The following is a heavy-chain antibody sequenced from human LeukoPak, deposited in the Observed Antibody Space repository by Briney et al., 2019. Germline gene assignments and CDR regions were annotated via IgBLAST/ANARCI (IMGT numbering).Heavy chain of an antibody. CDR3: AKGGGGTNYYYMDV. V-gene: IGHV3-9*03. J-gene: IGHJ6*03. CDR1: GFTVSRNY. Sequence: PGGSLRLSCAASGFTVSRNYMTWVRQAPGKGLEWVSGISWNSGSIGYADSVKGRFTISRDNAKNSLYLQMNSLRAEDMALYYCAKGGGGTNYYYMDVWGKGTTVTVSS. D-gene: IGHD1-1*01. CDR2: ISWNSGSI.